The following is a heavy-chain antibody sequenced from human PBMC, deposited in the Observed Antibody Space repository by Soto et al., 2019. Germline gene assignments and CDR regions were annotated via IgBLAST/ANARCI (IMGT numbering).Heavy chain of an antibody. CDR3: ARDRVATRGPYYYYGMDV. CDR1: GFTFSAFG. D-gene: IGHD5-12*01. J-gene: IGHJ6*02. V-gene: IGHV3-33*08. CDR2: IWYDGSNK. Sequence: PGGSLRLSCEASGFTFSAFGMHWVRQAPGKGLEWVAVIWYDGSNKYYADSVKGRFTISRDNSKNTLYLQMNSLRAEDTAVYSCARDRVATRGPYYYYGMDVWGQGTTVTVSS.